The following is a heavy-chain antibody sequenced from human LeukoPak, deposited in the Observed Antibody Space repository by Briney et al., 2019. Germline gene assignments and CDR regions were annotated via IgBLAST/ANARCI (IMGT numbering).Heavy chain of an antibody. CDR3: ARSSPYLFWFDP. V-gene: IGHV1-8*01. CDR1: GYTFTSYD. D-gene: IGHD2-21*01. CDR2: MNPNSGNT. J-gene: IGHJ5*02. Sequence: ASVKVSCKASGYTFTSYDINWVRQATGQGLEWMGWMNPNSGNTGYAQKFQGRVTMTRNTSISTAYMELSSLRSEDTAVYYCARSSPYLFWFDPWGQGTLVTVSS.